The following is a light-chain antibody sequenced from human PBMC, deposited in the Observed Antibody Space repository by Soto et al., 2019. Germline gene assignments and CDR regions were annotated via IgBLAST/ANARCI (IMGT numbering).Light chain of an antibody. CDR3: QQTYSSPIT. CDR2: DAS. V-gene: IGKV1-5*01. CDR1: QSISSW. Sequence: DIQVTQSPSTLSASVGDRVTITCRASQSISSWLAWYQQKPGKAPKLLIYDASSLESGVPSRFSGSGSGTDFTLTISNLQPEDFAGYYCQQTYSSPITFGQGTRLEIK. J-gene: IGKJ5*01.